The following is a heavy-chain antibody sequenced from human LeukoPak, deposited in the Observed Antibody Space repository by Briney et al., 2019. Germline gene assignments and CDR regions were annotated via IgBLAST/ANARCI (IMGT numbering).Heavy chain of an antibody. J-gene: IGHJ3*02. CDR3: ARAQTYYYDSSGYPIDAFDI. CDR2: INHSGST. CDR1: GGSFSGYY. D-gene: IGHD3-22*01. V-gene: IGHV4-34*01. Sequence: SETLSLTCAVYGGSFSGYYWSWIRQPPGKGLEWIGEINHSGSTNYNPSLKSRVTTSVDTSKNQFSLKLSSVTAADTAVYYCARAQTYYYDSSGYPIDAFDIWGQGTMVTVSS.